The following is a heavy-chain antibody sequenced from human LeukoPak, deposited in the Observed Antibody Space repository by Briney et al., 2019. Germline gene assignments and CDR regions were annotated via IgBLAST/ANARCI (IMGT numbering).Heavy chain of an antibody. J-gene: IGHJ4*02. CDR3: ASHWDCGGDCVYYFDY. D-gene: IGHD2-21*02. V-gene: IGHV3-21*01. CDR2: ISSSSSYI. Sequence: PGGSLRLSCAASGFTFSSYSMNWFRKAQGKGLEWVSSISSSSSYIYYADSVKGRFTISRDNAKNSLYLQMNSLRAEDTAVYYCASHWDCGGDCVYYFDYWGQGTLVTVSS. CDR1: GFTFSSYS.